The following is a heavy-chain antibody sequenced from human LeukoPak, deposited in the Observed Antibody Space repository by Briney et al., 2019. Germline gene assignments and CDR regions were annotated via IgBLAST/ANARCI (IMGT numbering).Heavy chain of an antibody. D-gene: IGHD1-7*01. CDR3: ARALRQLNWNYRGNGMDV. CDR1: GFTFSSYG. J-gene: IGHJ6*02. V-gene: IGHV3-33*01. Sequence: PGRSLRLSCAASGFTFSSYGMHWVRQAPGKGLEWVAVIWYDGSNKYYADSVKGRFTISRDNSKNTLYLQMNSLRAEDTAVYYCARALRQLNWNYRGNGMDVWGQGTTVTVSS. CDR2: IWYDGSNK.